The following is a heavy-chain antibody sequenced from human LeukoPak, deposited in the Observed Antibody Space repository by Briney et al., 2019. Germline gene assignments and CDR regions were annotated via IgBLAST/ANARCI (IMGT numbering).Heavy chain of an antibody. CDR2: IRQDGSEK. Sequence: GGSLRLSCLASDFIFTKYWMTWVRQAPGKGLEWVANIRQDGSEKYHVDSVKGRFTISRDNAKNSLYLQMNSLRAEDTAVYYCARDPHTALNYYYMDVWGKGTTVSISS. V-gene: IGHV3-7*01. J-gene: IGHJ6*03. D-gene: IGHD5-18*01. CDR3: ARDPHTALNYYYMDV. CDR1: DFIFTKYW.